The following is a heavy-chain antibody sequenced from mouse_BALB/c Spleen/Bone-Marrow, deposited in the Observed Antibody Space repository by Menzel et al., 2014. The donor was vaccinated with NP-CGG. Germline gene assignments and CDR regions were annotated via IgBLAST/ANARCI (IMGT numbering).Heavy chain of an antibody. V-gene: IGHV5-6-3*01. Sequence: DVKLVESGGGLVQPGGSPKVSCAASGFTFNNYGMSWVRQTPDRRLELVATINRNGGSSYYPDSVKGRFTISRDNAKNTLYLQMSSLKSEDTAIYYCSRGNYGNYVDYFDYWGQGTTLTVSS. CDR2: INRNGGSS. CDR3: SRGNYGNYVDYFDY. CDR1: GFTFNNYG. J-gene: IGHJ2*01. D-gene: IGHD2-1*01.